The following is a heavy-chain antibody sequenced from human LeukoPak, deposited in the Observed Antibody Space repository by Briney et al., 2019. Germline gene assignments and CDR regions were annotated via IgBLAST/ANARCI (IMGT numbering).Heavy chain of an antibody. V-gene: IGHV3-66*01. CDR3: ARSGVLRYFGNP. D-gene: IGHD3-9*01. CDR2: IYSSGST. CDR1: GFTVSSSY. J-gene: IGHJ5*02. Sequence: PGGSLRLSCAASGFTVSSSYMSWDRQAPGKGLEGVSVIYSSGSTYYADSVKGRFNISRDISKNTLYLQMNSLRAEDTAIYYCARSGVLRYFGNPWGQGTLVTVSS.